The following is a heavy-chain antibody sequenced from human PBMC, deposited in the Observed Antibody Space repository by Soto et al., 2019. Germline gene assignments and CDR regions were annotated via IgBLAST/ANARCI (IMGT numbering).Heavy chain of an antibody. Sequence: QVQLVQSGAEVKKPGASVKVSCKASSYTFTSYGISWVRQAPGQGLEWMGWIRAYNGNTNYAQKLHGRVTMTTDTSTSTAYMELRSLRSDDTAVYYCARDRAPYGSGSPPVYWGQGTLVTVSS. D-gene: IGHD3-10*01. CDR3: ARDRAPYGSGSPPVY. J-gene: IGHJ4*02. CDR2: IRAYNGNT. V-gene: IGHV1-18*01. CDR1: SYTFTSYG.